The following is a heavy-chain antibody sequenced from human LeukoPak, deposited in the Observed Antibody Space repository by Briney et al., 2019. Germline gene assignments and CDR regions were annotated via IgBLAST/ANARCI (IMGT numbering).Heavy chain of an antibody. Sequence: GESLKISCKGSGYSFTSYWIGWVRQMPGKGLEWMGSIYPGDSDTRYSPSFQGQVTISADKSISTAYLEWSSLKASDTAMYYCARPPPTYYYDRSGYYPLDAFDIWGQGTMVTVSS. CDR1: GYSFTSYW. J-gene: IGHJ3*02. CDR2: IYPGDSDT. D-gene: IGHD3-22*01. CDR3: ARPPPTYYYDRSGYYPLDAFDI. V-gene: IGHV5-51*01.